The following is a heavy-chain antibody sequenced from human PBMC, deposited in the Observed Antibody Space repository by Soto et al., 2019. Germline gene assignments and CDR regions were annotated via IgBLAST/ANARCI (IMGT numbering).Heavy chain of an antibody. CDR2: VYHTGST. D-gene: IGHD3-16*01. V-gene: IGHV4-59*08. Sequence: ASETLSLTCTVTGGSISTYYWSWIRQPPGKGLEWIGYVYHTGSTDYNPSLRNRVTMSVDPSKNQFSLKLSSVTAADTAVYYCARLLHLGEFYFDYWGQGTLVTVSS. J-gene: IGHJ4*02. CDR1: GGSISTYY. CDR3: ARLLHLGEFYFDY.